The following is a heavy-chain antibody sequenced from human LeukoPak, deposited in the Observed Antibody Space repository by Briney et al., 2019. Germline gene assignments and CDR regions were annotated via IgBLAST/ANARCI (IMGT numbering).Heavy chain of an antibody. J-gene: IGHJ4*02. Sequence: SETLSLTCTVSGGSISSSSYYWGWIRQPPGKGLEWIGSIYYSGSTYYNPSLKSRVTISVDTSKNQFSLKLSSVTAADTAVYYCARVGEYYDSSGVDYWGQGTLVTVSS. D-gene: IGHD3-22*01. CDR1: GGSISSSSYY. CDR3: ARVGEYYDSSGVDY. V-gene: IGHV4-39*07. CDR2: IYYSGST.